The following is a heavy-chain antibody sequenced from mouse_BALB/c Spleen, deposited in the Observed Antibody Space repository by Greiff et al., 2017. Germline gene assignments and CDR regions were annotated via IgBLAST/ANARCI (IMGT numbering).Heavy chain of an antibody. Sequence: EVMLVESGGGLVQPGGSRKLSCAASGFTFSSFGMHWVRQAPEKGLEWVAYISSGSSTIYYADTVKGRFTISRDNPKNTLFLQMTSLRSEDTAMYYCARSRGIAYWGQGTLVTVSA. J-gene: IGHJ3*01. V-gene: IGHV5-17*02. CDR1: GFTFSSFG. CDR2: ISSGSSTI. CDR3: ARSRGIAY.